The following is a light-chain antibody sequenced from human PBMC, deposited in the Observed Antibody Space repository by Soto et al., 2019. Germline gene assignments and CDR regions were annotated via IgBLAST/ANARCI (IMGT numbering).Light chain of an antibody. CDR3: QQSYSTPRT. V-gene: IGKV1-39*01. J-gene: IGKJ4*01. Sequence: DIQMTQSPSSLSASVGDTVTIACRASQTINTYLNWYQQKPGKAPKLLIYAASTLQSGVPSRFSGSGSGTDFTLTISSLQPEDFATYYCQQSYSTPRTLGGGTKVDIK. CDR2: AAS. CDR1: QTINTY.